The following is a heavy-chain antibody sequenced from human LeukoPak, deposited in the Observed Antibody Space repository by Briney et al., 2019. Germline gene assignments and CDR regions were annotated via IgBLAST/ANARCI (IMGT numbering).Heavy chain of an antibody. CDR2: INPSGGST. V-gene: IGHV1-46*01. CDR3: ARDPTRYYDTSGYPYYFDY. J-gene: IGHJ4*02. CDR1: GYTFTSYY. D-gene: IGHD3-22*01. Sequence: GASVKVSCKASGYTFTSYYMHWVRQAPGQGLEWMGIINPSGGSTTYAQKFQGRVTMTRDTSTSTVYMELSSLRSEDTAVYYCARDPTRYYDTSGYPYYFDYWGQGALVTVSS.